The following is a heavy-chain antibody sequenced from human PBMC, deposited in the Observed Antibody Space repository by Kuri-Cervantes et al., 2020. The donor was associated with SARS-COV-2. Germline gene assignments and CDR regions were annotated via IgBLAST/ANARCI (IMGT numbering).Heavy chain of an antibody. D-gene: IGHD1-26*01. CDR3: ARPAYARSFYGHYEH. V-gene: IGHV4-59*12. Sequence: GSLRLSCAVSGGSISTYYWTWIRQSPGKGLEWIGHISHSGATVYNPSLKSRVTISLARAESLHFSFALSLNSVTAADTAVYYCARPAYARSFYGHYEHWGQGALVTVSS. J-gene: IGHJ1*01. CDR2: ISHSGAT. CDR1: GGSISTYY.